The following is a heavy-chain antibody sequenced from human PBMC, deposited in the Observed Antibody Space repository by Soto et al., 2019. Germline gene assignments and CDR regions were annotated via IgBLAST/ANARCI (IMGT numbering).Heavy chain of an antibody. D-gene: IGHD6-6*01. J-gene: IGHJ4*02. V-gene: IGHV1-58*01. CDR1: GFTFTSSS. CDR3: AAASSSSRPIDY. Sequence: SVKVSCKASGFTFTSSSVQWVRQARGQRLEWIGWIVVGSGNTNYAQKFQERVTITRDMSTSTAYMELSSLRSEDTAVYYCAAASSSSRPIDYWGQGTLVTVSS. CDR2: IVVGSGNT.